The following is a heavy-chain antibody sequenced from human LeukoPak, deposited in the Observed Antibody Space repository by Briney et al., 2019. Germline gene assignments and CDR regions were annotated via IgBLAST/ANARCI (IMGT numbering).Heavy chain of an antibody. CDR3: AREGGSGQQLGFDY. D-gene: IGHD6-13*01. V-gene: IGHV1-69*13. J-gene: IGHJ4*02. CDR1: GYTFTSYG. CDR2: IIPIFGTA. Sequence: GASVKVSCKASGYTFTSYGISWVRQAPGQGLEWMGGIIPIFGTANYAQKFQGRVTITADESTSTAYMELSSLRSEDTAVYYCAREGGSGQQLGFDYWGQGTLVTVSS.